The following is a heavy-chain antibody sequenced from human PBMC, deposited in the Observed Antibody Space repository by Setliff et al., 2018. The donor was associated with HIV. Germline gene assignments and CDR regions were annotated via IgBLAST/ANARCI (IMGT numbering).Heavy chain of an antibody. D-gene: IGHD3-10*01. CDR2: IFSSGST. J-gene: IGHJ5*02. Sequence: SETLSLTCTVSGDSISTYCWNWIRQSPGGGLEWIGFIFSSGSTKYNPSLQCRVTMSIDTSKNQFSLRLTSVTAADTAVYYCARRIDDSGSFPDKNWFDTWGQGSLVTVSS. CDR3: ARRIDDSGSFPDKNWFDT. V-gene: IGHV4-4*09. CDR1: GDSISTYC.